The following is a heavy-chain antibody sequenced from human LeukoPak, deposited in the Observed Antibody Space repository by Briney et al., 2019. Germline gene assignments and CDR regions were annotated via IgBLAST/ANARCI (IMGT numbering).Heavy chain of an antibody. CDR3: ARQTFLRYFDWLFPRPNWFDP. V-gene: IGHV4-34*01. Sequence: SETLSLTCAVYGGSFSGYYWSWLRQPPGKGLEWIGEINHSGSTNYNPSLKSRVTISVDTSKNQFSLKLSSVTAADTAVYYCARQTFLRYFDWLFPRPNWFDPWGQGTLVTVSS. CDR2: INHSGST. D-gene: IGHD3-9*01. CDR1: GGSFSGYY. J-gene: IGHJ5*02.